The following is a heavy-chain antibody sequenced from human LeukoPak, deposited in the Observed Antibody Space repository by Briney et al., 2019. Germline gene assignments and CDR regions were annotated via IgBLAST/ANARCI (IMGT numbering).Heavy chain of an antibody. V-gene: IGHV4-30-2*01. CDR2: IYHSGST. J-gene: IGHJ4*02. D-gene: IGHD1-26*01. CDR3: ARFGPSGSYFDY. CDR1: GGSISSGGYY. Sequence: TPSETLSLTCTVSGGSISSGGYYWSWIRQPPGKGLEWIGYIYHSGSTYYNPSLKSRVTISVDRSKNQFSLKLSSVTAADTAVYYCARFGPSGSYFDYWGQGTLVTVSS.